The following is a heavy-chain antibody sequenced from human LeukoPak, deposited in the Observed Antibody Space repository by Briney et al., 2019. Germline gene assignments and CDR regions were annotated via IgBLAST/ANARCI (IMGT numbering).Heavy chain of an antibody. CDR3: AKDTTPPKAGFDP. J-gene: IGHJ5*02. CDR1: GFTFSRNG. V-gene: IGHV3-30*02. Sequence: GGSLRLSCVASGFTFSRNGMHWVRQAPGKGLEWAAFIRYDGSNKYYADSVKGRFTISRDNSKNTLYLQMNSLRAEDTAVYYCAKDTTPPKAGFDPWGQGTLVTVSS. D-gene: IGHD1-14*01. CDR2: IRYDGSNK.